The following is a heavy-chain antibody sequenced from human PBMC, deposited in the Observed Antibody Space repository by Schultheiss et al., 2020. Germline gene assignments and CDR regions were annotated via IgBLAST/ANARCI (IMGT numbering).Heavy chain of an antibody. CDR3: ARERSGPRITIFGVVNTAYFDY. CDR2: IYTSGST. V-gene: IGHV4-61*02. D-gene: IGHD3-3*01. Sequence: SQTLSLTCTVSGGSISSSSYYWSWIRQPAGKGLEWIGRIYTSGSTNYNPSLKSRVTMSVDTSKNQFSLKLSSVTAADTAVYYCARERSGPRITIFGVVNTAYFDYWGQGTLVTVSS. J-gene: IGHJ4*02. CDR1: GGSISSSSYY.